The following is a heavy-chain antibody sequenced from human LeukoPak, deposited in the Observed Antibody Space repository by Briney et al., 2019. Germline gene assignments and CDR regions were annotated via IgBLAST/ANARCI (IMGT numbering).Heavy chain of an antibody. CDR3: ARDSYYDSSGYGY. CDR2: IIPIFGTA. V-gene: IGHV1-69*13. CDR1: GYSFTSNY. J-gene: IGHJ4*02. Sequence: SVKVSCKVSGYSFTSNYIHWVRQAPGQGLEWMGGIIPIFGTANYTQKFQGRVTITADESTSTAYMELSSLRSEDTAVYYCARDSYYDSSGYGYWGQGTLVTVSS. D-gene: IGHD3-22*01.